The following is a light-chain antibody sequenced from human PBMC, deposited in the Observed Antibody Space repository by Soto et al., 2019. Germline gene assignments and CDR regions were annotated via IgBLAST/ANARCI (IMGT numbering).Light chain of an antibody. V-gene: IGLV1-44*01. CDR3: AAWDDSLNAVV. CDR2: RSN. CDR1: SSSIGSNT. Sequence: QPVLTQPPSASGPPGQRVLISCSGSSSSIGSNTVNWYQQLPGTAPKVLIYRSNQRPSGVPDRFSGSKSGTSASLAISGLQSEDEADYYCAAWDDSLNAVVFGGGTKLTVL. J-gene: IGLJ2*01.